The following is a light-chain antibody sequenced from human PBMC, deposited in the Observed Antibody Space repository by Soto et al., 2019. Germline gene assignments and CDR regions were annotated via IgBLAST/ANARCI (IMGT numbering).Light chain of an antibody. CDR2: DAS. CDR1: QSVRSY. J-gene: IGKJ1*01. Sequence: EIVLTQSPGTLSLSPGERATLSCRASQSVRSYLAWYQQKLGQAPRLLIYDASSRATGIPDRFSGSGSGTDFTLTISRLEAEDFAVYYCQQYDRSPRTFGQGTKVEIK. V-gene: IGKV3-20*01. CDR3: QQYDRSPRT.